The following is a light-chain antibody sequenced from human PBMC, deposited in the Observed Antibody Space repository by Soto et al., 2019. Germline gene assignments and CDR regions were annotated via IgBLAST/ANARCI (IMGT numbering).Light chain of an antibody. Sequence: DLPMTQSPSTLSASVGDRVTITCRASQSISSWLAWYQQKPGKAPKLLIYKASSLESGVPSRFSGSGSGTEFTLTISSLQPDDFAPYYCQQSRGTFGQGTKVQIK. J-gene: IGKJ1*01. CDR1: QSISSW. CDR2: KAS. V-gene: IGKV1-5*03. CDR3: QQSRGT.